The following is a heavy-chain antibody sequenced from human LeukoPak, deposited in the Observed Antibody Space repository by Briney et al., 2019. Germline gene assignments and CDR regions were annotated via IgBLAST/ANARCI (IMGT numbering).Heavy chain of an antibody. V-gene: IGHV3-23*01. D-gene: IGHD6-19*01. Sequence: PGGSLRLSCAASGFTFSSYGMHWVRQAPGKGLEWVSAISGSGGGTYYADSVKGRFTISRDNSKNTLYLQMNSLRAEDTAVYYCAKDLAVAGGWFDPWGQGTLVTVSS. CDR1: GFTFSSYG. CDR3: AKDLAVAGGWFDP. J-gene: IGHJ5*02. CDR2: ISGSGGGT.